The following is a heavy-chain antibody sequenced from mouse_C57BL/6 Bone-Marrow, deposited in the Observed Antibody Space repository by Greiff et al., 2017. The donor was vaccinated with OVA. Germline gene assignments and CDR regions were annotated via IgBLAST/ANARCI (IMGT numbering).Heavy chain of an antibody. CDR2: IYPRSGNT. J-gene: IGHJ2*01. V-gene: IGHV1-81*01. Sequence: VQLQQSGAELARPGASVKLSCKASGYTFTSYGISWVKQRTGQGLEWIGEIYPRSGNTYYNEKFKGKATLTADKSSSTAYMELRSLTSEDAAVYFCARSGYDYDFDYWGQGTTLTVSS. D-gene: IGHD2-4*01. CDR3: ARSGYDYDFDY. CDR1: GYTFTSYG.